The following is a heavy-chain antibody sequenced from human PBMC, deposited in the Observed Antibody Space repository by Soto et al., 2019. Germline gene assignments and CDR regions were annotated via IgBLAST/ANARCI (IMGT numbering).Heavy chain of an antibody. CDR1: GYTFTSYG. CDR3: ARPTVTTDYYYYGMDG. D-gene: IGHD4-17*01. V-gene: IGHV1-18*01. J-gene: IGHJ6*02. CDR2: ISAYNGNT. Sequence: ASVKVSCKASGYTFTSYGISWVRQAPGQGLEWMGWISAYNGNTNYAQKLQGRVTMTTDTSTSTAYMELRSLRSDDTAVYYCARPTVTTDYYYYGMDGWGQGTTVTVAS.